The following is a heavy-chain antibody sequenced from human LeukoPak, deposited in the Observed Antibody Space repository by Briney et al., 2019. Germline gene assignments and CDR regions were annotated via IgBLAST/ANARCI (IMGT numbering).Heavy chain of an antibody. V-gene: IGHV3-53*01. Sequence: PGGPLRLSCAVSGFTVSSNYMSCVPQAPGKGLEWFSVIYSGGSTYYADSVKGRFTISRDNSKNTLYLQVNSLRAEDTAVYYCARGLSGSYHYFDYWGQGTLVTVSS. CDR3: ARGLSGSYHYFDY. D-gene: IGHD1-26*01. CDR1: GFTVSSNY. CDR2: IYSGGST. J-gene: IGHJ4*02.